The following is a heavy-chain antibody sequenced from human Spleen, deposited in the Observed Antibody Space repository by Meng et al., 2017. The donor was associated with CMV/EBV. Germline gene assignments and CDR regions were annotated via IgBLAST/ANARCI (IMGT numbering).Heavy chain of an antibody. CDR3: ASLVSGQDY. J-gene: IGHJ4*02. CDR2: ISWNSGSI. D-gene: IGHD6-19*01. V-gene: IGHV3-9*01. Sequence: GGSLRLSCVASGFTFKHYAMSWVRQAPGKGLEWVSGISWNSGSIGYADSVKGRFTISRDNAKNSLYLQMNSLRAEDTAVYYCASLVSGQDYWGQGTLVTVSS. CDR1: GFTFKHYA.